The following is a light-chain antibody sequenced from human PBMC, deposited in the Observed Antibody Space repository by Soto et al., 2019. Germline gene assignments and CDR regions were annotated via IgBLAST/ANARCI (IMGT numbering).Light chain of an antibody. CDR1: KSISSW. V-gene: IGKV1-5*01. Sequence: DIQMPQSPSTLSASVGDRVTITCRASKSISSWLAWYQQKPGKAPKLLIYDASSLESGVPSRFSGSGSGTEFTLTISSLQPDDFATYYCQQYNSYSRTFGQGTKVEIK. CDR3: QQYNSYSRT. CDR2: DAS. J-gene: IGKJ1*01.